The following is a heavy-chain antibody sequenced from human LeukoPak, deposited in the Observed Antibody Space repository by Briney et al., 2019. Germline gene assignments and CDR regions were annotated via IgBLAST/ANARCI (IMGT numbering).Heavy chain of an antibody. V-gene: IGHV3-23*01. CDR2: ISDSGAST. CDR1: GFTFSNYA. D-gene: IGHD2-2*01. J-gene: IGHJ3*02. Sequence: GGSLRLSCAASGFTFSNYAMSWVRQAPGKGLEWVSPISDSGASTYYADSVKGRFTISRDNSKNTLYLQMSSLRAEDTAVYYCAKVLPRFRDQLLKGDAFDIWGRGTMVTVSS. CDR3: AKVLPRFRDQLLKGDAFDI.